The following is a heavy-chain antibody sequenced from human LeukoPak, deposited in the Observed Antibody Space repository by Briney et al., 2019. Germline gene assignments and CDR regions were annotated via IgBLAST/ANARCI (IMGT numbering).Heavy chain of an antibody. J-gene: IGHJ6*02. CDR2: IIPILGIA. CDR1: GGTFISYA. V-gene: IGHV1-69*04. Sequence: SVKVSCKASGGTFISYAISWVRQAPGQGLEWMGRIIPILGIANYAQKFQGRVTITADKSTSTAYMELSSLRSEDTAVYYCARDPPGTGVCSGGSCYPDYYYYGMDVWGQGTTVTVSS. CDR3: ARDPPGTGVCSGGSCYPDYYYYGMDV. D-gene: IGHD2-15*01.